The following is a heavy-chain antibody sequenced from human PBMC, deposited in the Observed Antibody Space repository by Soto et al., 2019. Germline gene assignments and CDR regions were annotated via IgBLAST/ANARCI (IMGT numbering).Heavy chain of an antibody. D-gene: IGHD3-22*01. J-gene: IGHJ4*02. CDR2: IIPIFGTA. V-gene: IGHV1-69*01. CDR3: ARGPFTYYYDSSGYSFFDY. CDR1: GGTFSSYA. Sequence: QVQLVQSGAEVKKPGSSVKVSCKASGGTFSSYAISWVRQAPGQGLEWMGGIIPIFGTANYAQKFKGRVTITADESTSTAYMELSSMRSEDTAVYYCARGPFTYYYDSSGYSFFDYWGQGTLVTVSS.